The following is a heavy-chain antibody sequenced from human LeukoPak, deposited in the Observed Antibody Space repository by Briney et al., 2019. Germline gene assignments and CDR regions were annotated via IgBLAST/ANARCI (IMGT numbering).Heavy chain of an antibody. CDR1: GDSFSSSRYY. CDR3: ARDYCSSTSCLHIDI. CDR2: IYYSGST. J-gene: IGHJ3*02. Sequence: SETLSLTCTVSGDSFSSSRYYRGCIRQPPGKGLEWIGYIYYSGSTYYNPSLKSRVTISVDTSKNQFSLKLSSVTAADTAVYYCARDYCSSTSCLHIDIWGQGTMVTVSS. D-gene: IGHD2-2*01. V-gene: IGHV4-30-4*08.